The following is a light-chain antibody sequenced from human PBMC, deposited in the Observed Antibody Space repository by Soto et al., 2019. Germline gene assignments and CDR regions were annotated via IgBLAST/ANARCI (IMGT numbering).Light chain of an antibody. V-gene: IGLV2-14*01. J-gene: IGLJ2*01. Sequence: QSALTQPASVSGSPGQSITISCTGTSSDVGGYDYVSWYQQHPGKAPKLMIYKVSNRPSGVSNRFSGSKSGNTASLTISGLQAEDEADYYCSSYTSISTVVFGGGTKLTVL. CDR3: SSYTSISTVV. CDR2: KVS. CDR1: SSDVGGYDY.